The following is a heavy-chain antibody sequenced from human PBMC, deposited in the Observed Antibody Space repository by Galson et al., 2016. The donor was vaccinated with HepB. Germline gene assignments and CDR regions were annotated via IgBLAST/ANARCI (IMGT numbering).Heavy chain of an antibody. D-gene: IGHD3-9*01. CDR2: IHPSGAYT. CDR3: ARANYNLLTGYYSGLDH. V-gene: IGHV1-46*01. Sequence: SVKISCKASDSTFSKDYIHWVRQAPGQGLQWLGTIHPSGAYTTYAQRFDGRVTMTRDTATNTVYMELRALTSKDTAVYYCARANYNLLTGYYSGLDHWGQGTLVTVSS. CDR1: DSTFSKDY. J-gene: IGHJ4*02.